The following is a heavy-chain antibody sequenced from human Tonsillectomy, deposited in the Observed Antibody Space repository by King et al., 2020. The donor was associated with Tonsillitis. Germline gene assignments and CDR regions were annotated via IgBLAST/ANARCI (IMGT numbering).Heavy chain of an antibody. CDR2: IYYSGST. J-gene: IGHJ4*02. CDR1: SASISTYY. D-gene: IGHD6-13*01. CDR3: AYSSSWYEGYFDY. Sequence: QLQESGPGLVKPSETLSLTCTVSSASISTYYWSWIRQPPGKGLEWIGYIYYSGSTNYNPSLKSRVTMSVDTSKNQFSLKLSSVTAADTAIYYCAYSSSWYEGYFDYWGQGTLVTVSS. V-gene: IGHV4-59*01.